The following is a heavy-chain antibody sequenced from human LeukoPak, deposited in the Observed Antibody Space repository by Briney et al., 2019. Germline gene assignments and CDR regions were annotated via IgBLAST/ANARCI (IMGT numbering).Heavy chain of an antibody. D-gene: IGHD2-2*02. CDR1: GGSISSGSYY. CDR3: ARGRRDLCSSTSCYTYWFDP. J-gene: IGHJ5*02. CDR2: IYTSGST. Sequence: KASETLSLTCTVSGGSISSGSYYWSWIRQPAGKGLEWIGRIYTSGSTNYNPSLKSRVTIPVDTSKNQFSLKLSSVTAADTAVYYCARGRRDLCSSTSCYTYWFDPWGQGTLVTVSS. V-gene: IGHV4-61*02.